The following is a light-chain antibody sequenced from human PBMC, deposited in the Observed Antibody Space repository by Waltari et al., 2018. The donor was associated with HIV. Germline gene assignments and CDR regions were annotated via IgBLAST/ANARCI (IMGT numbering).Light chain of an antibody. Sequence: QSALTQPASVSGSPGQSITISCTGTSSDVGNYNYVSWYQQHPGKVPKLMIYDVSKRPSGVSNRLSGSKSGNTASLTISGLQAEDEADYYCCSYAGTNTYVFGSGTKVTVL. CDR2: DVS. CDR1: SSDVGNYNY. CDR3: CSYAGTNTYV. V-gene: IGLV2-23*02. J-gene: IGLJ1*01.